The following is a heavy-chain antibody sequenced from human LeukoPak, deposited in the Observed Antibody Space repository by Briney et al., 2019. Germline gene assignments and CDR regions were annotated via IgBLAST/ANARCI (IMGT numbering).Heavy chain of an antibody. V-gene: IGHV4-39*01. Sequence: SETLSLTCTVSGGSISSSSYYWGWIRQPPGKGLEWIGSIYYSGSTYYNPSLKSRVTISVDTSKNQFSLKLSSVTAADTAVYYCTRCIAARGACGMDVWGQGTTVTVSS. CDR3: TRCIAARGACGMDV. CDR2: IYYSGST. CDR1: GGSISSSSYY. D-gene: IGHD6-6*01. J-gene: IGHJ6*02.